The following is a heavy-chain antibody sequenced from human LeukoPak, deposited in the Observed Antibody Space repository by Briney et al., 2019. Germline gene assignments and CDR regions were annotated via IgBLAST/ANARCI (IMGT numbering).Heavy chain of an antibody. V-gene: IGHV3-7*03. CDR2: IKEDGSEK. CDR3: ARDRGQWLVPVGFDY. Sequence: GGSLRLSCAASGFTFSSYWMSWVRQAPGKGLEWVANIKEDGSEKYYVDSVKGRFTISRDNAENSLYLQMNSLRGEDTAVYYCARDRGQWLVPVGFDYWGQGTLVTVSS. CDR1: GFTFSSYW. D-gene: IGHD6-19*01. J-gene: IGHJ4*02.